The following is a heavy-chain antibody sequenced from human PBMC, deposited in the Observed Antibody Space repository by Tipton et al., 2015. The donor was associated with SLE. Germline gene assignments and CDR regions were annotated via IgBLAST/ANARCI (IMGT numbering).Heavy chain of an antibody. D-gene: IGHD3-3*01. CDR3: ARGYDFWSGYYTGNTL. V-gene: IGHV3-11*04. CDR1: GFTFSDYY. J-gene: IGHJ4*02. CDR2: ISSSGTTI. Sequence: SLRLSCADSGFTFSDYYMSWIRQAPGKGLEWVSYISSSGTTIYYADSVKGRFTISRDNAKNSLYLQMNSLRAEDTAVYYCARGYDFWSGYYTGNTLWGQGTLVTVSS.